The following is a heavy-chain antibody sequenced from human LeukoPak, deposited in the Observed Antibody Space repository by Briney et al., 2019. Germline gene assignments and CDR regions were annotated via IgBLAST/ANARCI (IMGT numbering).Heavy chain of an antibody. CDR2: IYPNSGAT. J-gene: IGHJ4*02. CDR3: GTLLSNGPFDY. V-gene: IGHV1-2*02. CDR1: GYTFTGYY. Sequence: GASVTVSCKASGYTFTGYYMDWVLQAPGQGLEWMGWIYPNSGATKYAQKFQGRVTMTRETSISTAYMELSGLRSDDTAVYYCGTLLSNGPFDYWGQGSLVTVSS.